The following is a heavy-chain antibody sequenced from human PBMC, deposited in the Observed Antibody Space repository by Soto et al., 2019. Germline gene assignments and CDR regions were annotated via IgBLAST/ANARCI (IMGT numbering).Heavy chain of an antibody. CDR3: VKEERGGRSSSWYTTTPDY. CDR2: ITGSGGDT. V-gene: IGHV3-23*01. CDR1: GFTFSSFA. J-gene: IGHJ4*01. D-gene: IGHD6-13*01. Sequence: GGSLRLSCATSGFTFSSFAMNWVRQAPGKGLEWVSAITGSGGDTYYADSVKGRFTISRDNSKNTLSLQMNSLRAEDTAVYYCVKEERGGRSSSWYTTTPDYWGHGTLVT.